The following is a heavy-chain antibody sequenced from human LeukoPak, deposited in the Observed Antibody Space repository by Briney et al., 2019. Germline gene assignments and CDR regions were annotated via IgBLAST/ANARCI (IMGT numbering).Heavy chain of an antibody. CDR1: GFTFSNYC. CDR2: ISYDGSNK. V-gene: IGHV3-30*18. Sequence: GSLKLFCSASGFTFSNYCMHLVRQAPGQGLEWVAVISYDGSNKYYADSVKGRFTISRDNSKNTLYLQMNSLRAEDTAVYYCAKGRGFDPWGQGTLVTVSS. CDR3: AKGRGFDP. J-gene: IGHJ5*02.